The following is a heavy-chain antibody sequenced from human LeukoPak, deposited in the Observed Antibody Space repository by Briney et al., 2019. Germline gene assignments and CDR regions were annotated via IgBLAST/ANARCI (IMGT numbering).Heavy chain of an antibody. D-gene: IGHD3-22*01. CDR3: ARVKIREGGYYPPALDF. J-gene: IGHJ4*02. Sequence: GGSLRLSCAASGFTFSSYSMNWVRQAPGKGLEWVSYVSSSSSTIYYADSVKGRFTISRDNAKNSLYLQMNSLRDEDTAVYFCARVKIREGGYYPPALDFWGQGTLVTVSS. V-gene: IGHV3-48*02. CDR1: GFTFSSYS. CDR2: VSSSSSTI.